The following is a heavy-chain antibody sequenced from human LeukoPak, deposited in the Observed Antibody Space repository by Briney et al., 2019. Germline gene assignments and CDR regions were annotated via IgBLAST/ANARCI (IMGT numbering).Heavy chain of an antibody. J-gene: IGHJ3*02. CDR2: FETEDGEP. Sequence: ASGKFSCKVSGYSLREISVHWIGQVPGRGLGWMGSFETEDGEPLYAQKFQGRVTMTEDTSTDTAYMELSSLRSEDTAMYYCAAGNEVTLDGFAIWGQGTMVTVSS. D-gene: IGHD2-15*01. CDR1: GYSLREIS. CDR3: AAGNEVTLDGFAI. V-gene: IGHV1-24*01.